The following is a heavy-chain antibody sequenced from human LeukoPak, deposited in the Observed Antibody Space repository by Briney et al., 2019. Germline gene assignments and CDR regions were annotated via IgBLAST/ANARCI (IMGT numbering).Heavy chain of an antibody. Sequence: SETLSLTCAVCGGSFSGYYWSWIRQPPGKGLEWIGEINHSGSTNYNPSLKSRVTISVDTSKNQFSLKLSSVTAADTAVYYCARVSGSGWVDYWGQGTLVTVSS. D-gene: IGHD6-19*01. CDR1: GGSFSGYY. V-gene: IGHV4-34*01. J-gene: IGHJ4*02. CDR3: ARVSGSGWVDY. CDR2: INHSGST.